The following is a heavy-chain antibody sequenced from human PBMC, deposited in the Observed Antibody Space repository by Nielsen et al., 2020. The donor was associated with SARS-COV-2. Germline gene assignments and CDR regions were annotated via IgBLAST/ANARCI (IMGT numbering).Heavy chain of an antibody. V-gene: IGHV3-30*18. CDR2: VSRDGSDT. CDR3: AKDVWSGAHQIGPDY. J-gene: IGHJ4*02. Sequence: GESLKISCAASEFTFRNHGMHWVRQVAGKGLEWVAIVSRDGSDTFYVDSLEGRFTISRDNSKNTVYLEMNSLRAEDTAVYHCAKDVWSGAHQIGPDYWGQGTLVTVSS. CDR1: EFTFRNHG. D-gene: IGHD3-3*01.